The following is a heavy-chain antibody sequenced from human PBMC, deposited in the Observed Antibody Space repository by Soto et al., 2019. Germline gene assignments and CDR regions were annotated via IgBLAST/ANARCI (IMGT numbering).Heavy chain of an antibody. CDR1: GGTFSSYA. CDR2: IIPIFGTA. V-gene: IGHV1-69*06. D-gene: IGHD2-21*02. CDR3: ARGWGVVTEPSYYYYGMDV. Sequence: SVKVSCKASGGTFSSYAISWVRQAPGQGLEWMGGIIPIFGTANYAQKFQGRVTITADKSTSTAYMELSSLRSEDTAVYYCARGWGVVTEPSYYYYGMDVWGQGTTVTVSS. J-gene: IGHJ6*02.